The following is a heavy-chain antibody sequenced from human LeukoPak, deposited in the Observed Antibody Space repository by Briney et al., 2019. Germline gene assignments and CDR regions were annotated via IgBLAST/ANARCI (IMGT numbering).Heavy chain of an antibody. V-gene: IGHV3-23*01. D-gene: IGHD6-19*01. CDR2: ISGSGGST. CDR1: GFTFSSYA. CDR3: AKDGYSSGWYDY. J-gene: IGHJ4*02. Sequence: GGSLRLSCAASGFTFSSYAVIWVRQAPGKGLEWVSTISGSGGSTYYADSVKGRFTISRDNYKNTLYLQMNSLRAEDTAVYYCAKDGYSSGWYDYWGQGTLVTVSS.